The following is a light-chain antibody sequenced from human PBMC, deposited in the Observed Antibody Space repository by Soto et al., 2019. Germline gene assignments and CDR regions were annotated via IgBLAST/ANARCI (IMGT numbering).Light chain of an antibody. CDR3: TSWDVSLGGPA. Sequence: QAVVTQPPSASGTPGQRVTISCSGSSSNIGSKYVYWYQQFPGTAPKLLMYRNNQRPSGVPDRFSGSKSGTSASLVISGLRSEDDADYYCTSWDVSLGGPAFGGGPQLTVL. CDR2: RNN. V-gene: IGLV1-47*01. J-gene: IGLJ3*02. CDR1: SSNIGSKY.